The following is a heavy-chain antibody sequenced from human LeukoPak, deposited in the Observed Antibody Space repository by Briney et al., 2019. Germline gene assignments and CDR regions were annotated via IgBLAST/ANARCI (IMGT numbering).Heavy chain of an antibody. CDR2: IYYSGST. V-gene: IGHV4-59*08. D-gene: IGHD1-26*01. J-gene: IGHJ4*02. Sequence: SETLSLTCTVSGGSISSYYWSWIRQPPAKGLEWIGYIYYSGSTTYKPSLKSRVTISVDTSKNQFSLKLSSVTAADTAVYYCARLSIVGATNFDYWGQGTLVTVSS. CDR3: ARLSIVGATNFDY. CDR1: GGSISSYY.